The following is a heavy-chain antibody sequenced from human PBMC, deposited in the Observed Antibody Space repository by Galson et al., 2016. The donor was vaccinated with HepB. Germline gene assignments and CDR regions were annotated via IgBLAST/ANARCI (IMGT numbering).Heavy chain of an antibody. D-gene: IGHD6-19*01. CDR2: ISDTGII. CDR1: GFSFNNYD. Sequence: SLRLSCAVSGFSFNNYDMIWVRQAPGKGLEWVSGISDTGIIHYADSVKGRFTISRDTSKNTLYLQMNSLRAEDTTVYYCAKDIARSNGWTRPGRNDYWGQGTLVSVSS. CDR3: AKDIARSNGWTRPGRNDY. V-gene: IGHV3-23*01. J-gene: IGHJ4*02.